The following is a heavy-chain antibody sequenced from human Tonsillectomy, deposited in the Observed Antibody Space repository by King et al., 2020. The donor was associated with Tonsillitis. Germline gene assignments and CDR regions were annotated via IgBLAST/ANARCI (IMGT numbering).Heavy chain of an antibody. CDR3: ASRLNRKYGYVRDTFDI. D-gene: IGHD3-10*02. CDR2: ISSTGSTI. V-gene: IGHV3-11*01. CDR1: RFTFSDYY. J-gene: IGHJ3*02. Sequence: VQLVESGGGLVKPGGSLRLSCAASRFTFSDYYMSWIRQAPGKGLEWLAYISSTGSTIYYADSVKGRFTISRDNSKNSLYLQMNSLRAEDTAVYYCASRLNRKYGYVRDTFDIWGQGTMVTVS.